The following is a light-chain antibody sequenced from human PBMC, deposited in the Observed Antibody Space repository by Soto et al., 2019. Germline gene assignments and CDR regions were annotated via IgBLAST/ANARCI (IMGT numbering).Light chain of an antibody. V-gene: IGKV1D-12*01. CDR3: HQAHCFPPS. J-gene: IGKJ4*01. CDR2: APP. CDR1: QGISSW. Sequence: DIQMTQSPSSVSASVGDRVTITCRASQGISSWLAWYQQKPGKAPKLLIYAPPSLPSGIPSRFSASGSRTASTLTINSLHPQDFAPYPCHQAHCFPPSFGRAPNLEIK.